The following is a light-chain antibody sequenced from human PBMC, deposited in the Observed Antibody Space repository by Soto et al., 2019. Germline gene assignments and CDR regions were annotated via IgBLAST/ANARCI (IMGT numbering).Light chain of an antibody. V-gene: IGKV1-12*01. Sequence: IQMTQSPSSVSASVGDTVTLSCQTSHGVSGWLAWYQQKPGKAPTLLIYTVSNLQSGVPSRFSGSGSGTDFSLTITNLQPEHFATYFCQQGKTFPFTFGPGTKVEVK. J-gene: IGKJ3*01. CDR2: TVS. CDR1: HGVSGW. CDR3: QQGKTFPFT.